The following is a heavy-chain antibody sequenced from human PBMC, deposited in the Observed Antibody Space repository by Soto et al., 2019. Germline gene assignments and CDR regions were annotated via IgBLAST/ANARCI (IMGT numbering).Heavy chain of an antibody. CDR1: GFIFNNFG. Sequence: GGSLRLSCAASGFIFNNFGMHWVRQAPGKGLEWVAVMWSNGVSKSNTDSVKGRITISRDSSKNTLYLELNTLTVEDTALYFCARGKGSRNTGDSFDYWGPGTLVTVSS. CDR3: ARGKGSRNTGDSFDY. D-gene: IGHD3-10*01. V-gene: IGHV3-33*01. CDR2: MWSNGVSK. J-gene: IGHJ4*02.